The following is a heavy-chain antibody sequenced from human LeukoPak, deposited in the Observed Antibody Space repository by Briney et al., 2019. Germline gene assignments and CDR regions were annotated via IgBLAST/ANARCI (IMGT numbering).Heavy chain of an antibody. CDR3: ARGGGLDV. CDR2: INHNGNVN. CDR1: GFTFSSYS. D-gene: IGHD3-16*01. Sequence: GGSLRLSCAASGFTFSSYSMNWVRQAPGKGLEWVASINHNGNVNYYVDSVKGRFTISRDNAKNSPYLQMSNLRAEDTAVYFCARGGGLDVWGQGATVTVSS. V-gene: IGHV3-7*03. J-gene: IGHJ6*02.